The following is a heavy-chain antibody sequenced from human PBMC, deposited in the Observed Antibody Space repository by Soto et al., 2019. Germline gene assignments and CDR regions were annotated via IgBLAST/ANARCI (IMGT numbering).Heavy chain of an antibody. CDR1: RAFINSGGFY. D-gene: IGHD2-15*01. CDR3: VRGGIAGHWFDP. Sequence: SETLSLTCSVSRAFINSGGFYYSCIRQPPGKGLEWLGYIFHSGSTLYNPSLRGRLTLSADTSRNQLSLHLTSVTAADTAVYYCVRGGIAGHWFDPWGQGILVTVPQ. V-gene: IGHV4-31*02. J-gene: IGHJ5*02. CDR2: IFHSGST.